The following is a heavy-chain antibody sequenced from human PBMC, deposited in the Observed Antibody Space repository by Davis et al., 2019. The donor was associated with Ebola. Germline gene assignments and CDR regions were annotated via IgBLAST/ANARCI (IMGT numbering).Heavy chain of an antibody. Sequence: PSETLSLTCTVSGGSISSGGYYWSWIRQHPGKGLEWIGYIYYSGSTYYNPSLKSRVTISVDTSKNQFSLKLSSVTAADTAVYYCARVAEQLDPYFDYWGQGTLVTVSS. CDR2: IYYSGST. V-gene: IGHV4-31*03. J-gene: IGHJ4*02. CDR1: GGSISSGGYY. D-gene: IGHD6-6*01. CDR3: ARVAEQLDPYFDY.